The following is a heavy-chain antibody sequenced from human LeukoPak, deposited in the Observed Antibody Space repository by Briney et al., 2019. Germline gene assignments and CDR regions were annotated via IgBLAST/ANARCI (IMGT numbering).Heavy chain of an antibody. D-gene: IGHD2-2*01. CDR1: GYTFTGYY. J-gene: IGHJ5*02. CDR3: ARHCSTSCYSPNWFDP. Sequence: GASVKVSCKASGYTFTGYYMHWVRQAPGQGLEWMGRIIPILGIANYAQKFQGRVTITADKSTSTAYMELSSLRSEDTAVYYCARHCSTSCYSPNWFDPWGQGTLVTVSS. V-gene: IGHV1-69*02. CDR2: IIPILGIA.